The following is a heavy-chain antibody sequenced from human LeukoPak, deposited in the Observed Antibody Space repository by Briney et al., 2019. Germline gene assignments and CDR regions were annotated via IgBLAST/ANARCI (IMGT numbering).Heavy chain of an antibody. CDR1: GGSISSYS. D-gene: IGHD2-8*01. CDR2: IYHSGST. V-gene: IGHV4-30-2*01. Sequence: SETLSLTCTVSGGSISSYSWSWIRQPPGKGLEWIGYIYHSGSTYYNPSLKSRVTISVDRSKNRFSLKLSSVTAADTAVYYCARDNDYFDYWGQGTLVTVSS. J-gene: IGHJ4*02. CDR3: ARDNDYFDY.